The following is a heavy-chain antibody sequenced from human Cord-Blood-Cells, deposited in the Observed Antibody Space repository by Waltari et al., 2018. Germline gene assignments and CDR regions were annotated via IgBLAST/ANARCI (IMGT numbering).Heavy chain of an antibody. Sequence: QVQLQESGPGLVKPSETLSLTCTVSGGSISSHYWSWIRQPPGKGLEWIGYIYYSGSNNYNPSLKSRVTISVDTSKNQFSLKLSSVTAADTAVYYCARDRGTGRAFDIWGQGTMVTVSS. CDR3: ARDRGTGRAFDI. J-gene: IGHJ3*02. CDR2: IYYSGSN. V-gene: IGHV4-59*11. CDR1: GGSISSHY. D-gene: IGHD3-10*01.